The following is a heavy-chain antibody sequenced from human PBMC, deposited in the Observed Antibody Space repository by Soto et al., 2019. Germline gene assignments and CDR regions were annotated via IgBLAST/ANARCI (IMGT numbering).Heavy chain of an antibody. CDR2: IYWDDDK. Sequence: QITLRESGPTLVKPTQTLTLTCSFSGFSLTTSGLSVAWIRQPPGKALEWLTLIYWDDDKRYSPTLKSRLTVTRDTSKTQVVLRMTNLGPVDTATYYCALQTTVTQAFDKWGNGTLVTVSS. D-gene: IGHD4-17*01. CDR3: ALQTTVTQAFDK. CDR1: GFSLTTSGLS. V-gene: IGHV2-5*02. J-gene: IGHJ4*01.